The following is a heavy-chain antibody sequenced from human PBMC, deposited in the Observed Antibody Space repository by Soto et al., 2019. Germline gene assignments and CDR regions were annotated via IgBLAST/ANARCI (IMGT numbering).Heavy chain of an antibody. D-gene: IGHD6-19*01. V-gene: IGHV3-23*01. J-gene: IGHJ4*02. CDR3: AKAPGIAVAGVSYYFDY. CDR2: ISGSGGST. CDR1: GFTFSSYA. Sequence: GGSLRLSCAASGFTFSSYAMSWVRQAPGKGLEWVSAISGSGGSTYYADSVKGRFTISIDNSKNTLYLQMNSLRAEDTAVYYCAKAPGIAVAGVSYYFDYWGQGTLVTVSS.